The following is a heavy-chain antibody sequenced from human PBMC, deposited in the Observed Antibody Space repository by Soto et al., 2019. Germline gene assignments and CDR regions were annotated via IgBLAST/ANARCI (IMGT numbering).Heavy chain of an antibody. V-gene: IGHV3-48*03. D-gene: IGHD4-17*01. CDR2: ISSSGSTI. CDR1: GFTFSSYE. Sequence: PGGSLRLSCAASGFTFSSYEMNWVRQAPGKGLEWVSYISSSGSTIYYADSVKGRFTISRDNAKNSLYLQMNSLRAEDTAVYYWGRWGMTTVTYYYGGMDVWGQGTTVTV. CDR3: GRWGMTTVTYYYGGMDV. J-gene: IGHJ6*02.